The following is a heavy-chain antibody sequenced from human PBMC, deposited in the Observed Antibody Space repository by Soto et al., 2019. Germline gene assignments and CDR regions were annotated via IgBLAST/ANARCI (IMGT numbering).Heavy chain of an antibody. V-gene: IGHV4-34*01. CDR2: INHSGST. J-gene: IGHJ4*02. Sequence: PSETLSLTCAVYGGSFSGYYWSWIRQPPGKGLEWIGEINHSGSTNYITSLKSRVTISVDTSKNQFSLNLSFVTAADTAVYYCATMGTPATGLYFFDYWGQGSLVTVSS. D-gene: IGHD2-15*01. CDR3: ATMGTPATGLYFFDY. CDR1: GGSFSGYY.